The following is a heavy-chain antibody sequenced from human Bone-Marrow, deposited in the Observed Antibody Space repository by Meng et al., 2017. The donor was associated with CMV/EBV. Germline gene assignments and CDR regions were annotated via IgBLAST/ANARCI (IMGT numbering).Heavy chain of an antibody. J-gene: IGHJ5*02. D-gene: IGHD2-2*01. CDR2: INHSGSI. CDR1: GGSFSGYY. V-gene: IGHV4-34*01. CDR3: ARGRIIVVVPAAPGVPWFDP. Sequence: SETLSLTCAVYGGSFSGYYWSWIRQPPGKGLEWIGEINHSGSINYSPSLKSRVTISVDTSKNQFSLKLSSVTAADTAVYYCARGRIIVVVPAAPGVPWFDPWGQGPLVTVSS.